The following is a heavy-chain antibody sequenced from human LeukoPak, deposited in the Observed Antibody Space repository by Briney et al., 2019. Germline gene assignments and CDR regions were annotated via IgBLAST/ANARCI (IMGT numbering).Heavy chain of an antibody. CDR3: ARGCRSYVWGSYRYFDY. D-gene: IGHD3-16*02. Sequence: GASVKVSCKASGYTFTSYDINWVRQATGQGLEWMGWMNPNSGNTGYAQKFQGRVTITRNTSISTAYMELSSLRSEDTAVYYCARGCRSYVWGSYRYFDYWGQGTLVTVSS. CDR1: GYTFTSYD. CDR2: MNPNSGNT. J-gene: IGHJ4*02. V-gene: IGHV1-8*03.